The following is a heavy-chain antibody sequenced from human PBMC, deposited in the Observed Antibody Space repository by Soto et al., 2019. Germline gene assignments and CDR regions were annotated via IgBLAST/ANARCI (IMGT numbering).Heavy chain of an antibody. V-gene: IGHV2-5*02. CDR3: AHRQTTQYFDWLGEYYFDY. Sequence: QITLKESGPTLVKPTQTLTLTCTFSGFSLSTSGVGVGWIRQPPGKALEWLALIYWDDDKRYSPSLKSRLTITKDTSKNQVVLTMTNMDPVDTATYYCAHRQTTQYFDWLGEYYFDYWGQGTLVTVSS. CDR2: IYWDDDK. J-gene: IGHJ4*02. D-gene: IGHD3-9*01. CDR1: GFSLSTSGVG.